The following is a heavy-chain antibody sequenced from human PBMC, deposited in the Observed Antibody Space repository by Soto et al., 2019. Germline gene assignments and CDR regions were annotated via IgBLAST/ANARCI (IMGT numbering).Heavy chain of an antibody. CDR2: MYYSGST. D-gene: IGHD3-16*02. CDR1: GDSIISSNYY. J-gene: IGHJ6*02. V-gene: IGHV4-39*01. CDR3: ARIVVILSAPDYYNYYVVDV. Sequence: PSETLSLTCTVSGDSIISSNYYWAWIRQSPGKGLEWIGNMYYSGSTYYNLSLKSRVTMSVDTSKNQFSLKISSVTAADTSVYYCARIVVILSAPDYYNYYVVDVWGQGTTVTVSS.